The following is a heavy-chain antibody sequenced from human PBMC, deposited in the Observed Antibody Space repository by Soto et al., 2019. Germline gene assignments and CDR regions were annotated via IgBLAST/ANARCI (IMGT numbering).Heavy chain of an antibody. CDR1: GFTFSSYA. D-gene: IGHD2-15*01. J-gene: IGHJ5*02. CDR3: AKLPYIVVVVADTNWFDP. V-gene: IGHV3-23*01. CDR2: ISGSGGST. Sequence: EVQLLESGGGLVQHGGSLRLSCAASGFTFSSYAMSWVRQAPGKGLEWVSAISGSGGSTYYADSVKGRLTISRDNSKNTLYLQMNSLRAEDTAVYYCAKLPYIVVVVADTNWFDPWGQGTLVTVSS.